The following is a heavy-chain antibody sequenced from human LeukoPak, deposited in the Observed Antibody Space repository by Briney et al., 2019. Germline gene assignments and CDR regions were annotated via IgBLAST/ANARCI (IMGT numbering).Heavy chain of an antibody. CDR2: ISAYNGNT. J-gene: IGHJ6*02. CDR1: GYTFTSYG. CDR3: ARARINMVRGVISPYYYYGMDV. Sequence: ASVKVSCKASGYTFTSYGISWVRQAPGQGLEWMGWISAYNGNTSYAQKLQGRVTMTTDTSTSTAYMELRSLRSDDTAVYYCARARINMVRGVISPYYYYGMDVWGQGTTVTVSS. D-gene: IGHD3-10*01. V-gene: IGHV1-18*01.